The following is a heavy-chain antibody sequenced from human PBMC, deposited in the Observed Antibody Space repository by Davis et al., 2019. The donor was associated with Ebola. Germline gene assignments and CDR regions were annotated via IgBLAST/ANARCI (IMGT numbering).Heavy chain of an antibody. CDR1: GGSISSGDYY. CDR2: IYYSGST. CDR3: ARCGYYSRRFDY. J-gene: IGHJ4*02. V-gene: IGHV4-30-4*01. D-gene: IGHD3-3*01. Sequence: PSETLSLTCTVSGGSISSGDYYWSWIRQPPGKGLEWIGYIYYSGSTYYNPSLKSRVTISVDTSKNQFSLKLSSVTAADTAVYYCARCGYYSRRFDYWGQGALVTVSS.